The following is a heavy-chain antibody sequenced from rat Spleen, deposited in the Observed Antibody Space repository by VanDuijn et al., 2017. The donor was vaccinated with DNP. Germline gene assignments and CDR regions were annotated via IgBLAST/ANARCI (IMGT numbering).Heavy chain of an antibody. CDR3: ARHRTIMPYYYAMDA. CDR2: ITNTGGGT. CDR1: GFTLNKYW. D-gene: IGHD1-12*01. J-gene: IGHJ4*01. Sequence: EVQLVESGGGQVQPGGSLTLSCAASGFTLNKYWMTWVRQAPGKGLEWIASITNTGGGTYYPDSVKGRFTISRDNAKSTLYLQVNSLRSEDTATYYCARHRTIMPYYYAMDAWGQGASVTVSS. V-gene: IGHV5-31*01.